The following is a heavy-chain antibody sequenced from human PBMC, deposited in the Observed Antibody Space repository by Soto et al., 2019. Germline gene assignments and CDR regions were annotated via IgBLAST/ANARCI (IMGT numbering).Heavy chain of an antibody. Sequence: GESLKISCKGSGFSFISYWISWLRQMPGKGLEWMGRIDPSDSYTNYSPSFQGHVTISADKSISTAYLQWSSLKASDTAMYYCARRSVIAAAVRDGMDVWGQGTTVTVSS. V-gene: IGHV5-10-1*01. J-gene: IGHJ6*02. D-gene: IGHD6-13*01. CDR1: GFSFISYW. CDR3: ARRSVIAAAVRDGMDV. CDR2: IDPSDSYT.